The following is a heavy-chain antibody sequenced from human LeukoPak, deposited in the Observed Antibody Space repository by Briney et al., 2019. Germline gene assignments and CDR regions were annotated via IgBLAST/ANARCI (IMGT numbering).Heavy chain of an antibody. V-gene: IGHV1-8*01. CDR2: MNPNSGNT. CDR1: GYTFTSYD. D-gene: IGHD3-3*01. CDR3: ARGRRFLEWLSTSNWFDP. J-gene: IGHJ5*02. Sequence: ASVKVSCKASGYTFTSYDINWVRQATGQGLEWMGWMNPNSGNTGYAQKFQGRVTMTRNTSISTAYTELSSLRSEDTAVYYCARGRRFLEWLSTSNWFDPWGQGTLVTVSS.